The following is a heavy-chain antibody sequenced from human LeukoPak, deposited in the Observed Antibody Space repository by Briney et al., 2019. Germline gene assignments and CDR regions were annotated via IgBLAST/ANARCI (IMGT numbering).Heavy chain of an antibody. D-gene: IGHD3-10*01. Sequence: SETLSLTCTVSGGSISSYYWSWIRQPPGKGLEWIGYIYYSGSTNYNPSLKSRVTISVDTSKNQFSLKLSSVTAADTAVYYCTGCSVGDPGSYKDYWGQGTLVTVSS. V-gene: IGHV4-59*08. CDR2: IYYSGST. CDR3: TGCSVGDPGSYKDY. CDR1: GGSISSYY. J-gene: IGHJ4*02.